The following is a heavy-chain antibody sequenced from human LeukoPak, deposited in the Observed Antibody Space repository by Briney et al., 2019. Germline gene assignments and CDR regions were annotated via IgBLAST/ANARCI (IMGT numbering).Heavy chain of an antibody. Sequence: GGSLRLSCAASGFTFSSYWMHWVRQAPGKGLVWGSRINSDGSSTSYADSVKGRFTISRDNAKNTLYLQMNSLRAEDTAVYYCARDLYVWGSYRPFDYWGQGTLVTVSS. CDR1: GFTFSSYW. V-gene: IGHV3-74*01. D-gene: IGHD3-16*02. CDR3: ARDLYVWGSYRPFDY. J-gene: IGHJ4*02. CDR2: INSDGSST.